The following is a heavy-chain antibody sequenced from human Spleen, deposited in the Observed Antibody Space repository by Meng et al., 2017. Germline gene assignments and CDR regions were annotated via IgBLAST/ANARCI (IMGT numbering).Heavy chain of an antibody. CDR2: IKQDGSEK. Sequence: GESLKISCVASGFTFSSYWMSWVRQAPGKGLEWVAKIKQDGSEKYYVDSVKGRFTISRDNAKNSLYLQMNSLRAEDTAVYYCASTQWELLLGAFDIWGQGTMVTVSS. J-gene: IGHJ3*02. V-gene: IGHV3-7*01. CDR1: GFTFSSYW. D-gene: IGHD1-26*01. CDR3: ASTQWELLLGAFDI.